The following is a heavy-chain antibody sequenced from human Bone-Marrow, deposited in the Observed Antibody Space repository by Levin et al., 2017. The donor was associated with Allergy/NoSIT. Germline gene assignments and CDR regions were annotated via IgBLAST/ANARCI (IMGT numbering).Heavy chain of an antibody. Sequence: GESLKISCTASGYTFTDYYIHWVRQAPGQGLEWMGWINPTSAATKFAQTFQGRVTMTRDASIHTAYMELSRLRSDDTALYYCARTNYDLLTGYHFDYWGQGTLAAVSS. CDR3: ARTNYDLLTGYHFDY. J-gene: IGHJ4*02. CDR2: INPTSAAT. CDR1: GYTFTDYY. D-gene: IGHD3-9*01. V-gene: IGHV1-2*02.